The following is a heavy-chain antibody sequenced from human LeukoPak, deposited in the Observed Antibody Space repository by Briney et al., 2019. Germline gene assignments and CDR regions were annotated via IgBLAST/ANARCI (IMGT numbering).Heavy chain of an antibody. CDR2: IYYSGST. D-gene: IGHD2-2*01. Sequence: SETLSLTCTVSGGSISSSSYYWGWIRQPPGKGLEWIGSIYYSGSTYYNPSLKSRVTISVDTSKNQFSLKLGSVTAADTAVYYCARHVDIVVVPAELPNNWFDPWGQGTLVTVSS. J-gene: IGHJ5*02. CDR3: ARHVDIVVVPAELPNNWFDP. CDR1: GGSISSSSYY. V-gene: IGHV4-39*01.